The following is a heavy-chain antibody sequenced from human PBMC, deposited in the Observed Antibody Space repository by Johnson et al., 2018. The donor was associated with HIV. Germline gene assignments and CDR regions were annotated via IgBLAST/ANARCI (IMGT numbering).Heavy chain of an antibody. D-gene: IGHD6-13*01. J-gene: IGHJ3*02. Sequence: QMMLVESGGGLVKPGGSLRLSCAASGFTFSDYYMSWIRQAPGKGLEWVSCISSSGTTIYYADSVKGRFTISRDNAKSSLFLQMNSLRAEDTAVYYCARLRAGGIGAFDIWGQGTIVTVFS. CDR1: GFTFSDYY. CDR2: ISSSGTTI. V-gene: IGHV3-11*04. CDR3: ARLRAGGIGAFDI.